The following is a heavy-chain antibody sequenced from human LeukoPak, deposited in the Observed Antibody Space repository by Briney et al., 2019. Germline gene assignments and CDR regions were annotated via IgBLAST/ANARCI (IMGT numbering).Heavy chain of an antibody. Sequence: PSETLSLTCAVSGGSISGYYWSWIRQPPGKGLEWIGYIYYSGIYNYNPSLKSRVTISVDTSNNQFSLRLSSVTAADTAMYYCAREKYGGSNDYWGQGTLVTVSS. CDR2: IYYSGIY. CDR3: AREKYGGSNDY. CDR1: GGSISGYY. J-gene: IGHJ4*02. D-gene: IGHD1-26*01. V-gene: IGHV4-59*01.